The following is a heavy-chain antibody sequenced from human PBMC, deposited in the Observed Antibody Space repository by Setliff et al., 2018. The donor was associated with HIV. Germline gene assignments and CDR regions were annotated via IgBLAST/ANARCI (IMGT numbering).Heavy chain of an antibody. CDR3: ARGGILQFLEWSVDY. Sequence: ASVKVSCKASGYTFTGYYMHWVRQAPGQGLEWMGWINPNSGGTNYAQKFQGWVTMTRDTSISTAYMELSRLRSDDTAVYYCARGGILQFLEWSVDYWGQGTLVTV. CDR1: GYTFTGYY. V-gene: IGHV1-2*04. D-gene: IGHD3-3*01. J-gene: IGHJ4*02. CDR2: INPNSGGT.